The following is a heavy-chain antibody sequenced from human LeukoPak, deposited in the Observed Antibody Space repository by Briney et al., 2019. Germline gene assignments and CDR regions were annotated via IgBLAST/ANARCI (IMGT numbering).Heavy chain of an antibody. J-gene: IGHJ4*02. CDR1: GFTVSNMY. CDR3: ARAWGPYPYFDY. Sequence: GGSLRLSCAASGFTVSNMYMSWVRQAPGKGLEWVSVIYSGGSTHYADSVKGRFTISRDNSKKTVYIQMNSLRAEDTAVYYCARAWGPYPYFDYWGQGTLVTVSS. V-gene: IGHV3-66*01. CDR2: IYSGGST. D-gene: IGHD3-16*01.